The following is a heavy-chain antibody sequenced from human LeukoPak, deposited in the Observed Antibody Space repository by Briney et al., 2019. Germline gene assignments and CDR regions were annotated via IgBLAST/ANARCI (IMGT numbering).Heavy chain of an antibody. CDR2: ISTSSSYI. Sequence: GGSLRLSCAASGFTFSTYSMNWVRQAPGKGLEWVSSISTSSSYIYYADSVKGRFTISRDNAKNSLYLQMNSLRAEDTAVYYCARVWGSPYYYGMDVWGQGTTVTVSS. J-gene: IGHJ6*02. D-gene: IGHD3-16*01. CDR3: ARVWGSPYYYGMDV. CDR1: GFTFSTYS. V-gene: IGHV3-21*01.